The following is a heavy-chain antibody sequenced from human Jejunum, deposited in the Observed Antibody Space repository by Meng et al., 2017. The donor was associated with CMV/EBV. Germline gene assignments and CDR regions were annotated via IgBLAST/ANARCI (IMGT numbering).Heavy chain of an antibody. J-gene: IGHJ5*02. CDR2: LMYDGGNK. V-gene: IGHV3-30*02. Sequence: LSHYGVHWVRQAPGKGLEWVAYLMYDGGNKFYADSARGRFTISKDISKNTLFLQMNALRVEDTAVYYCAKSALRYYSNSVDWFDPWGQGTLVTVSS. CDR1: LSHYG. CDR3: AKSALRYYSNSVDWFDP. D-gene: IGHD4-11*01.